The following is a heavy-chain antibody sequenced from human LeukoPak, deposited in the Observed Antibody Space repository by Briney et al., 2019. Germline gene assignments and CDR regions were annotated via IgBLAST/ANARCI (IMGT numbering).Heavy chain of an antibody. CDR1: GGTFSSYA. CDR2: IIPIFGTA. CDR3: ARDVTGTTSTYYGVDV. Sequence: GASVKVSCKASGGTFSSYAISWVRQAPGQGLEWMGGIIPIFGTANYAQKFQGRVTITADESTSTAYMELSSLRSEDTAVYYCARDVTGTTSTYYGVDVWGQGTTVTVSS. J-gene: IGHJ6*02. V-gene: IGHV1-69*13. D-gene: IGHD1-7*01.